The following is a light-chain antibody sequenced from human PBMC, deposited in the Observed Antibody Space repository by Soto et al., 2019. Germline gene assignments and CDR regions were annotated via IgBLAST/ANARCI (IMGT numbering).Light chain of an antibody. V-gene: IGLV2-8*01. CDR2: GNY. CDR3: QSYDNSLSNYV. J-gene: IGLJ1*01. Sequence: QSALTQPPSASGSPGQSVTISCTGTSSDVGGYNYVSWYQQHPGKAPKLLIYGNYNRPSGVPDRFSGSKSGTSASLAITGLQAEDEVDYYCQSYDNSLSNYVFGTGTKLTVL. CDR1: SSDVGGYNY.